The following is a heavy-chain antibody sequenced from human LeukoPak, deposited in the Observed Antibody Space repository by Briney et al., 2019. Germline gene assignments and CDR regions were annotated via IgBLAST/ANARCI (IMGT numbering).Heavy chain of an antibody. Sequence: GGSLRLSCAASGFTFSSYAMSCVRQAPGRGLEWVSGISGSGGSTSYADSVKGRFTISRDNAKNTLYLQMNSLRAEDTAVYYCAREDVDITVATSGAFDIWGQGTMVTVSS. D-gene: IGHD6-19*01. CDR3: AREDVDITVATSGAFDI. V-gene: IGHV3-23*01. CDR1: GFTFSSYA. J-gene: IGHJ3*02. CDR2: ISGSGGST.